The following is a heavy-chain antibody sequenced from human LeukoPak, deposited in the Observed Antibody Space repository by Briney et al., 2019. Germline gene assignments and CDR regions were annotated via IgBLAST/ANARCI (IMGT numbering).Heavy chain of an antibody. Sequence: PGGSLRLSCAASGFTVSSNYMSWVRQAPGKGLEWVSSISGSGGRTYFADSVKGRFTISRDNSKNTLYLQMNSLRAEDTAVYYCAKETYDSSGLPDYWGQGTLVTVSS. CDR3: AKETYDSSGLPDY. D-gene: IGHD3-22*01. CDR2: ISGSGGRT. J-gene: IGHJ4*02. CDR1: GFTVSSNY. V-gene: IGHV3-23*01.